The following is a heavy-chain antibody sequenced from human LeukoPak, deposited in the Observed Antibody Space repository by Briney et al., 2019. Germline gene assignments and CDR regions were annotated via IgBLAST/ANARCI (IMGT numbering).Heavy chain of an antibody. Sequence: GASVKVSCKVSGYTLTELSMHWVRQAPGKGPEWMGSFDPAENETIYAQKFQGRVTMTEDTSTDTAYMELSSVISEDTAVYYCASGYWDSSAYYYVRDVFDIWGQGTTVTISS. J-gene: IGHJ3*02. CDR2: FDPAENET. V-gene: IGHV1-24*01. D-gene: IGHD3-10*02. CDR1: GYTLTELS. CDR3: ASGYWDSSAYYYVRDVFDI.